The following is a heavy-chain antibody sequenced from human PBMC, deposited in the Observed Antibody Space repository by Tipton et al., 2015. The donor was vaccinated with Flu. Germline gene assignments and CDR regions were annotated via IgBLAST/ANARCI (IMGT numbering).Heavy chain of an antibody. CDR3: AKVIPELVAGLDR. Sequence: TLSLTCAVSGYSISSGYYWGWIRQPPGKGLEWIGSIYHSGTTYYNPSLKSRVTISVDTSKNQFSLKLTSVTAADTAVYYCAKVIPELVAGLDRWGQGTLVTVSS. CDR1: GYSISSGYY. D-gene: IGHD6-19*01. CDR2: IYHSGTT. J-gene: IGHJ5*02. V-gene: IGHV4-38-2*01.